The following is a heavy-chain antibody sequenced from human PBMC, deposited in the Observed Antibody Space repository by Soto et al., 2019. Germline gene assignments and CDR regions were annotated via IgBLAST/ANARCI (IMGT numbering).Heavy chain of an antibody. CDR1: GYSFTSYW. CDR2: IYPGDSDT. Sequence: GESLKISCKGSGYSFTSYWIGWVRQIPGKGLEWMGIIYPGDSDTRYSPSFHGQVTISADKSISTAYPQWSSLKASDPAMYYCAALVGYADYYYFYGMDVWGQGTTVTVSS. D-gene: IGHD1-26*01. CDR3: AALVGYADYYYFYGMDV. V-gene: IGHV5-51*01. J-gene: IGHJ6*02.